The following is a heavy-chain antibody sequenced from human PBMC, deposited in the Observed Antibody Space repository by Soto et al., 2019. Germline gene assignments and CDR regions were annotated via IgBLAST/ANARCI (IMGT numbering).Heavy chain of an antibody. CDR1: GFPFSSYA. V-gene: IGHV3-23*01. CDR2: ISGSGGST. Sequence: GSLRLACAASGFPFSSYAMSWVRQAPGKGLEWVSAISGSGGSTYYADSVKGRFTISRDNSKNTLYLQMNSLRAEDTAVSYCAESLFGVVIRRSDFAYWGQGTLVTVSS. D-gene: IGHD3-3*01. CDR3: AESLFGVVIRRSDFAY. J-gene: IGHJ4*02.